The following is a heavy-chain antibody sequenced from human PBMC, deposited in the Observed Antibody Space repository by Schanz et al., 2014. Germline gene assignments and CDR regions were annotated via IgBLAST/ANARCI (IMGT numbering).Heavy chain of an antibody. CDR2: INSDGTTT. J-gene: IGHJ4*02. Sequence: EVLLLESGGSLVQPGGSLRLSCAASGFTFSTYWMHWVRQAPGKGLVWVSHINSDGTTTTYADSVKGRFTISRDNAENTLYLQMNSLRVEDTAVYYCAMGGYQLHHWGQGTLVTVSS. V-gene: IGHV3-74*02. D-gene: IGHD1-7*01. CDR1: GFTFSTYW. CDR3: AMGGYQLHH.